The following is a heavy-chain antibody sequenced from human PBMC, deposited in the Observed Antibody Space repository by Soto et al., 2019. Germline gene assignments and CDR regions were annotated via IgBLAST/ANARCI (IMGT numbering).Heavy chain of an antibody. J-gene: IGHJ4*02. V-gene: IGHV1-69*01. Sequence: VKVSCKASGGTFSSYAISWARQAPGQGLEWMGGIIPIFGTANYAQKFQGRVTITADESTSTAYMELSSLRSEDTAVYYCARRIAAAGTLRYFDYWGQGTLVTVSS. CDR1: GGTFSSYA. CDR2: IIPIFGTA. CDR3: ARRIAAAGTLRYFDY. D-gene: IGHD6-13*01.